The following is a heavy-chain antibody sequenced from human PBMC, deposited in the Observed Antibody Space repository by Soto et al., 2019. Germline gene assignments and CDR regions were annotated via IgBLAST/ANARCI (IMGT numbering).Heavy chain of an antibody. D-gene: IGHD6-19*01. CDR1: GGTFSSDF. CDR2: TIARFGSA. Sequence: SVKVSCKASGGTFSSDFISWVRQAPGQGLEWVGGTIARFGSANFAQKLQGRVTMTTXTXXSXXXMXLXXLRXDXTAVYYCARCHSSGWDFDYWGQGTLVTVSS. CDR3: ARCHSSGWDFDY. V-gene: IGHV1-69*05. J-gene: IGHJ4*02.